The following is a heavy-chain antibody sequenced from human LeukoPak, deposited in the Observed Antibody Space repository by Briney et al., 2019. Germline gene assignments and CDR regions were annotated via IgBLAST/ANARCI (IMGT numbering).Heavy chain of an antibody. CDR3: ARSPPYCSGGSCYSSYYFDY. CDR1: GYTFTSYG. V-gene: IGHV1-18*01. J-gene: IGHJ4*02. D-gene: IGHD2-15*01. CDR2: ISAYNGNT. Sequence: GASVNVTCKSSGYTFTSYGIGWVRHAQAPGLELMGLISAYNGNTNYAQKLQGRVTMTTDTSTSTAYMELRSLRSDDTAVYYCARSPPYCSGGSCYSSYYFDYWGQGTLVTVSS.